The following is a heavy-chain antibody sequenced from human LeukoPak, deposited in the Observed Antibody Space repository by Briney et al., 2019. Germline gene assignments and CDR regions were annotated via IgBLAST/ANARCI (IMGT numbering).Heavy chain of an antibody. Sequence: SETLSLTCAVYGGSFSGYYWSWIRQPPGKGLEWIGEINHSGSTNYNPSLKSRVTISVDTSKNQFSLKLSSVTAADMAVYYCARNDYFGINNGMDVWGQGTTVTVSS. CDR3: ARNDYFGINNGMDV. J-gene: IGHJ6*02. CDR2: INHSGST. D-gene: IGHD2/OR15-2a*01. CDR1: GGSFSGYY. V-gene: IGHV4-34*01.